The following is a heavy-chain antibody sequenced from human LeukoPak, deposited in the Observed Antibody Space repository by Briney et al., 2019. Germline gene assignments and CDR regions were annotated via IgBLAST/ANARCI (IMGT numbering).Heavy chain of an antibody. CDR3: ASGSVGAYYYYGMDV. J-gene: IGHJ6*02. Sequence: GGSLRLSCAASGFTFSSYAMHWVRQAPGKGLEWVAVISYDGSNKYYADSVKGRFTISRDNSKNTLYLQMNSLRAEDTAVYYCASGSVGAYYYYGMDVWGQGTTVTVSS. V-gene: IGHV3-30-3*01. D-gene: IGHD1-26*01. CDR2: ISYDGSNK. CDR1: GFTFSSYA.